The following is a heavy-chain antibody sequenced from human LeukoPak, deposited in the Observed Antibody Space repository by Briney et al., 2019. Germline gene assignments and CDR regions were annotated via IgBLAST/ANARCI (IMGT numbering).Heavy chain of an antibody. Sequence: GGSLRLSCAASGFTFSSYAMSWVRQAPGKGLEWVSAISGSGGSTYYADSVKGRFTISKDNPKNTLYLQMNSLRAEDTAVYYCARDKRTDSSGYYSDAFDIWGQGTMVTVSS. CDR1: GFTFSSYA. V-gene: IGHV3-23*01. CDR3: ARDKRTDSSGYYSDAFDI. CDR2: ISGSGGST. J-gene: IGHJ3*02. D-gene: IGHD3-22*01.